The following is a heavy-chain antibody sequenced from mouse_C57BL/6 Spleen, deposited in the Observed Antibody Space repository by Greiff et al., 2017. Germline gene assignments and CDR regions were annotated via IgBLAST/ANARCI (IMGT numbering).Heavy chain of an antibody. J-gene: IGHJ1*03. CDR3: ARYRGRYFDV. CDR2: IDPSDSYT. V-gene: IGHV1-50*01. Sequence: QVQLKQSGAELVKPGASVKLSCKASGYTFTSYWMQWVKQRPGQGLEWIGEIDPSDSYTNYNQKFKGKATLTVDTSSSTAYMQLSSLTSEDSAVYYCARYRGRYFDVWGTGTTVTVSS. CDR1: GYTFTSYW.